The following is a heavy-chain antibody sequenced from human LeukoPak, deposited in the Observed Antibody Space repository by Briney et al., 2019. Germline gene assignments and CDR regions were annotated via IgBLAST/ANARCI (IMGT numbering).Heavy chain of an antibody. CDR3: AREGCSSTSCYPNWFDP. V-gene: IGHV4-38-2*02. D-gene: IGHD2-2*01. Sequence: SETLSLTCAVSGDSISSAYYWGWIRQPPGKGLEWIGNIYHSGSTYYNPSLKSRVTISVDTSKNQFSLKLSSVTAADTAVYYCAREGCSSTSCYPNWFDPWGQGTLVTVSS. CDR2: IYHSGST. CDR1: GDSISSAYY. J-gene: IGHJ5*02.